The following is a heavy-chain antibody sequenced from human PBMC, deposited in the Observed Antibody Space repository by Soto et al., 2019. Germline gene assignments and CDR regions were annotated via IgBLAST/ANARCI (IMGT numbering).Heavy chain of an antibody. Sequence: SETLSLTCTVSGGSISSYYWSWIRQPPGKGLEWIGYIYYSGSTNYNPSLKSRVTISVDTSKNQFSLKLSSVTAADTAVYYRARDGCSGGSCYSRWFDPWGQGTLVTLSS. CDR3: ARDGCSGGSCYSRWFDP. D-gene: IGHD2-15*01. CDR1: GGSISSYY. CDR2: IYYSGST. J-gene: IGHJ5*02. V-gene: IGHV4-59*01.